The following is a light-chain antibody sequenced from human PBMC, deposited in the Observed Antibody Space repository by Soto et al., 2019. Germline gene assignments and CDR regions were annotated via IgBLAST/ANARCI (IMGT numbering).Light chain of an antibody. CDR2: AAS. CDR3: QQYKNWPPIT. V-gene: IGKV3-15*01. CDR1: QSVSGN. J-gene: IGKJ5*01. Sequence: EIVMTQSPATLSVSPGERGSLSCRASQSVSGNLAWYQQKPGQAPRLLIYAASTRATGIPARFSGSGSGTEFTLTISSLQSEDFAVYYCQQYKNWPPITFGQGTRLEI.